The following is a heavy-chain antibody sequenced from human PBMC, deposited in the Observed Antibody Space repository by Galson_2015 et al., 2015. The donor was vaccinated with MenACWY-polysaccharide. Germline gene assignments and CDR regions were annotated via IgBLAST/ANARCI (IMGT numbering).Heavy chain of an antibody. CDR2: IQYDGSKI. J-gene: IGHJ3*01. Sequence: SLRLSCAASGSRFSHSGMHWVRQAPGKGLEWVAVIQYDGSKIVYADSVKGRFTISRDNSKNTLFLEMNSLGAEDTAVYYCAREGRRIVVPAFDPWGPGTMVTVSS. CDR1: GSRFSHSG. V-gene: IGHV3-33*01. CDR3: AREGRRIVVPAFDP. D-gene: IGHD3-16*02.